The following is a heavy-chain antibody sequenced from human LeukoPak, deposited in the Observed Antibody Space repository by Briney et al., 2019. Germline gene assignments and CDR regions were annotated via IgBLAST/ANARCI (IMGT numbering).Heavy chain of an antibody. CDR3: ARDVTGGSYFDY. Sequence: SETLSLTCTVSGGSISSGGYYWSWFRQYPGKGLEWIGYIYYSGTTYYNPSLKSRVTMSVDTSKNQFSLKLISVTAADTAVYYCARDVTGGSYFDYWGQGTLVTVSS. CDR2: IYYSGTT. CDR1: GGSISSGGYY. D-gene: IGHD1-26*01. V-gene: IGHV4-31*03. J-gene: IGHJ4*02.